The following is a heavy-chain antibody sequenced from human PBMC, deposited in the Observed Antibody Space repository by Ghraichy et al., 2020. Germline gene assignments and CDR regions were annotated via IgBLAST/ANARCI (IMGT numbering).Heavy chain of an antibody. D-gene: IGHD6-6*01. J-gene: IGHJ4*02. CDR1: GYTFTSSW. V-gene: IGHV5-51*01. CDR3: ARTNTTSSADY. CDR2: IYPGDSDA. Sequence: GESLNISCKGSGYTFTSSWIGWVRQMPGQGLEWIGIIYPGDSDARYSPSFQGQVTISADKSISTAYLQWTGLKASDTAIYYCARTNTTSSADYWGQGTQVTVS.